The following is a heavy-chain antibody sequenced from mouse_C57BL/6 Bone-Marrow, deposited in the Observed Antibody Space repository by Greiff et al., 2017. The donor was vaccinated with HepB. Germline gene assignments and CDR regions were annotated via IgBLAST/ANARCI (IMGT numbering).Heavy chain of an antibody. V-gene: IGHV1-59*01. Sequence: QVQLQQSGAELVRPGTSVKLSCKASGYTFTSYWMHWVKQRLGQGLEWIGVIDTSDSYTNYNQKFKGNATLTVDTSSSTAYMQLSSLTSEDSAVYYCARMGEDYFDYWGQGTTLTVSS. CDR3: ARMGEDYFDY. D-gene: IGHD2-3*01. CDR2: IDTSDSYT. CDR1: GYTFTSYW. J-gene: IGHJ2*01.